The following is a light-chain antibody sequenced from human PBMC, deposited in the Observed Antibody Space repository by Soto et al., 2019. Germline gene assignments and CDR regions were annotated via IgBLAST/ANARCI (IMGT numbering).Light chain of an antibody. J-gene: IGKJ3*01. Sequence: EIVLTQSPATLSLSPGERATLSCRASQSVSSYLAWYQQKPGQAPRLLIYDASNRATGIPDRFSGSGSGTDFTLTISSLEPEDFAVYYCQQRSNWPVTFGPGTKVDI. CDR1: QSVSSY. V-gene: IGKV3-11*01. CDR3: QQRSNWPVT. CDR2: DAS.